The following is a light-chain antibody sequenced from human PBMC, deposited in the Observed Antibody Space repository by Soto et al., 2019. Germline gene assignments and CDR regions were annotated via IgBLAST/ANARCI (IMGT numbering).Light chain of an antibody. J-gene: IGLJ1*01. Sequence: QSALTQPASVSGSPGQSITISCTRSSSDVDGYKFVSWYQLHPGKVPKLMIYDVSHRPSGVSDRFSGSNSSNTASLTISGLQAEDEADYYCSSYTSSTTLVFGTGTKLTVL. CDR2: DVS. CDR3: SSYTSSTTLV. V-gene: IGLV2-14*01. CDR1: SSDVDGYKF.